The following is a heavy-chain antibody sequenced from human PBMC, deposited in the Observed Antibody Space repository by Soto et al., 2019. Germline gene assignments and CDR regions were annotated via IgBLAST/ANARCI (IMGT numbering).Heavy chain of an antibody. CDR2: INFDGNNS. CDR1: GITFTNSW. J-gene: IGHJ4*02. Sequence: EVLLLESGGGLVQPGESLRLSCAVSGITFTNSWMHWVRQAPGEGLVWVSRINFDGNNSNYAASVTGRFTISRDNAKNTVYLQLNSLRAEDTAVYRCATGGRGKYDIDYWGQGTLVAVSS. D-gene: IGHD1-26*01. CDR3: ATGGRGKYDIDY. V-gene: IGHV3-74*02.